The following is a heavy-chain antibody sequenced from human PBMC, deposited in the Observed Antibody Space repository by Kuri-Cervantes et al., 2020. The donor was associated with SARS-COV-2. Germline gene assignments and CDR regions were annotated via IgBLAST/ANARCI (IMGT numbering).Heavy chain of an antibody. J-gene: IGHJ6*02. CDR2: IKQDGSEK. CDR3: ASTIAVAGTANRDGMDV. V-gene: IGHV3-7*01. CDR1: GFTFSSYW. D-gene: IGHD6-19*01. Sequence: GKSLQISCAASGFTFSSYWMSWVRQAPGKGLEWVANIKQDGSEKYYVDSVKGRFTISRDNAKNSLYLQMNSLRAEDTAVYYCASTIAVAGTANRDGMDVWGQGTTVTVSS.